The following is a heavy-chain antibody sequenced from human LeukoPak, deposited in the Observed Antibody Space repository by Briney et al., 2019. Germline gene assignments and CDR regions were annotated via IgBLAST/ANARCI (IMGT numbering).Heavy chain of an antibody. V-gene: IGHV4-34*01. CDR2: INNSGST. Sequence: SETLSLTCAVSGGSFSGYYWSWIRQPPGTGLEWIGEINNSGSTNYNPSLKIQVTISVDTSQNQFSLKLSSVTAADTAVYYCARGGDLNGYSYVKQEFDYWGQGTLVTVSS. CDR3: ARGGDLNGYSYVKQEFDY. D-gene: IGHD5-18*01. CDR1: GGSFSGYY. J-gene: IGHJ4*02.